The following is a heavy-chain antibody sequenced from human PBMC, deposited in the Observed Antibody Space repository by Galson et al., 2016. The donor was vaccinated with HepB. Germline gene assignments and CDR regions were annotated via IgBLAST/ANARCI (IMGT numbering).Heavy chain of an antibody. CDR2: IHSSGKT. D-gene: IGHD3-22*01. J-gene: IGHJ4*02. CDR1: GGSVGSVSHH. CDR3: AREYESSVDD. Sequence: ETLSLTCTVSGGSVGSVSHHWGWIRQPPGKGLEWIGSIHSSGKTYYSPSLVRRVAISIDTSMDHFSLALSSVTAADTAVYYCAREYESSVDDWGQGTLVTVSS. V-gene: IGHV4-39*02.